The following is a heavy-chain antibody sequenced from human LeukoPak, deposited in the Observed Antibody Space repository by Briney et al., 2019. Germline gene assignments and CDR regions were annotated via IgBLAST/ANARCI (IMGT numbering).Heavy chain of an antibody. Sequence: MPSETLSLTCTVSGGSISSGGYYWSWIRQPPGKGLEWIGYIYHSGSTYYNPSLKSRVTISVDRSKNQFSLKLSSVTAADTAVYYCARDPRAHSGTPRVHQEETHWGQGTLVTVSS. J-gene: IGHJ4*02. V-gene: IGHV4-30-2*01. CDR3: ARDPRAHSGTPRVHQEETH. CDR1: GGSISSGGYY. CDR2: IYHSGST. D-gene: IGHD1-26*01.